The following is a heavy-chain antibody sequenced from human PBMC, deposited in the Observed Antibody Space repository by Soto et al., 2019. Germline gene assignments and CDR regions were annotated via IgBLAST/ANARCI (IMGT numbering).Heavy chain of an antibody. CDR1: GDSINNGEYY. Sequence: QVQLQESGPGLLKPSQTLSLTGNVSGDSINNGEYYWGWFRQPPGKGLEWIGYIYSNEVTYYIPSLKRRPTISLETSKNQFSLQLTSVTAADTAVYYCARDHTVTTGAFDIWGPGTMVTVSS. CDR2: IYSNEVT. V-gene: IGHV4-30-4*01. D-gene: IGHD4-17*01. CDR3: ARDHTVTTGAFDI. J-gene: IGHJ3*02.